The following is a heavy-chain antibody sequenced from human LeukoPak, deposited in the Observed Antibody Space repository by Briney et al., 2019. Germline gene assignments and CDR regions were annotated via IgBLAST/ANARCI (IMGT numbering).Heavy chain of an antibody. V-gene: IGHV4-59*01. J-gene: IGHJ2*01. CDR3: AGSGSGSYYSPWYFDL. CDR2: IYYSGST. Sequence: ASETLSLTCTVSGGSISSYYWSWIRQPPGKGLEWIGYIYYSGSTNYNPSLKSRVTISGDTSKSQFSLRLSSVTAADTAVYFCAGSGSGSYYSPWYFDLWGRGTLVAVSS. CDR1: GGSISSYY. D-gene: IGHD3-10*01.